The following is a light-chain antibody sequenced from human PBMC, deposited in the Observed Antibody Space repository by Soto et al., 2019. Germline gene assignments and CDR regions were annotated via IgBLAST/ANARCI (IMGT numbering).Light chain of an antibody. Sequence: QSALTQPASVSGSPGQSITISCTGTSSDVGGYNYVSWYQQHPGKAPKLMIYEVSNRPSGVSNRFSGSKSGNTASLTISGFQAEDEADYYCSSYTSSSPDVFGTGTKLTVL. CDR2: EVS. J-gene: IGLJ1*01. CDR3: SSYTSSSPDV. V-gene: IGLV2-14*01. CDR1: SSDVGGYNY.